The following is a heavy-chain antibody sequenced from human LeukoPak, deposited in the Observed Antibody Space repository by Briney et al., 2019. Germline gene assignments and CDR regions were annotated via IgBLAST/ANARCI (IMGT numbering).Heavy chain of an antibody. Sequence: GGSLRLSCAASGFTVSSNYMSWVRQAPGKGLEWVSVIYSGGSTYYADSVRGRFTISRDNSKNTLYLQMNSLRAEDTAVYYCAGDQYGSGPFYYYGMDVWGQGTTVTVSS. CDR2: IYSGGST. V-gene: IGHV3-53*01. CDR3: AGDQYGSGPFYYYGMDV. D-gene: IGHD3-10*01. CDR1: GFTVSSNY. J-gene: IGHJ6*02.